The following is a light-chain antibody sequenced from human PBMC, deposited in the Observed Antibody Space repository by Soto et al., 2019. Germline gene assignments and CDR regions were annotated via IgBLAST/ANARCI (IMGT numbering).Light chain of an antibody. CDR1: QNIRSH. Sequence: QMTQSPSAQSASVGDTVTITCRASQNIRSHLNWYQQKPGKAPELLIYSASRLQSGVPSRFGGSGSGTDFTLTISDLQPEDFATYYCQQSYTTPPITFGLRTRLEIK. CDR3: QQSYTTPPIT. V-gene: IGKV1-39*01. J-gene: IGKJ5*01. CDR2: SAS.